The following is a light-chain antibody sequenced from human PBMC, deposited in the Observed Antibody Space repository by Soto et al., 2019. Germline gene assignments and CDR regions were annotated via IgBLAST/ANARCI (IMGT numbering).Light chain of an antibody. CDR1: QNVSNW. CDR3: QQYSNGST. J-gene: IGKJ2*01. Sequence: DVEMTQSPSTLPTSIGDRVTINCRASQNVSNWLAWYQQKPGKAPKLLIYKTSRLESGVPSRFSASGSGTDFSLTINSLQSDDFATYFCQQYSNGSTFGQGTKLEIK. CDR2: KTS. V-gene: IGKV1-5*03.